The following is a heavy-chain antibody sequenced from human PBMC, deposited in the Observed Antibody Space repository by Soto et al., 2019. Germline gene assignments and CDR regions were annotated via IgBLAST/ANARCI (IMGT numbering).Heavy chain of an antibody. CDR2: IYHDGTT. CDR3: ARDFKAPNDAWAFDS. CDR1: GASISSSDW. Sequence: QVQLQESGPGLVMPSGTLSLTCDVSGASISSSDWWNWVRQPPGKGLEWIGEIYHDGTTIYNPSLRSRVTTSMDESKNRFSLVLTSVTAADTAVYYCARDFKAPNDAWAFDSWGQGTLVSVSS. D-gene: IGHD3-16*01. J-gene: IGHJ4*02. V-gene: IGHV4-4*02.